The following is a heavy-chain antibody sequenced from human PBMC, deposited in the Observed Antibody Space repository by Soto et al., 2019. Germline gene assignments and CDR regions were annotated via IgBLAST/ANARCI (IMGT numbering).Heavy chain of an antibody. CDR2: IGTAGET. CDR1: GFTFSSYD. CDR3: ARGMVRGVLRYGIDV. D-gene: IGHD3-10*01. V-gene: IGHV3-13*01. Sequence: EVQLVESGGGLVQPGGSLRLSCAASGFTFSSYDMHWVRLATGKGLEWVSAIGTAGETYHPGSVKGRFTISRENARNSLFLQMHSLRAGDTAVYYCARGMVRGVLRYGIDVWGQGTTVTVSS. J-gene: IGHJ6*02.